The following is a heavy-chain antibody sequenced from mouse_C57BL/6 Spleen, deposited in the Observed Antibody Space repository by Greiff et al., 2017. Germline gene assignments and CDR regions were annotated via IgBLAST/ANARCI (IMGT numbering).Heavy chain of an antibody. D-gene: IGHD2-1*01. J-gene: IGHJ4*01. Sequence: VQLVESGPGLVAPSQSLSITCTVSGFSLTSYAISWVRQPPGKGLEWLGVIWTGGGTNYNSALNSRLSISTDNSKSQVFLKMNSLQTDDTARYYCARIGIYYGNFYAMDYWGQGTSVTVSS. CDR3: ARIGIYYGNFYAMDY. V-gene: IGHV2-9-1*01. CDR1: GFSLTSYA. CDR2: IWTGGGT.